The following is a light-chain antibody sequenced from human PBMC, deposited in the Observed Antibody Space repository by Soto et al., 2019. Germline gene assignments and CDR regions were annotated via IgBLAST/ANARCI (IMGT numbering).Light chain of an antibody. Sequence: DIQLTQSPSFLSASVGYRDTITCRASQGISSYLAWYQQKPGKAPKLLIYAASTLQSGVPSRFSGSGSGTEFTLTNSSLQPEDFATYYCQQLNSYPITFGQGTRMEIK. V-gene: IGKV1-9*01. CDR1: QGISSY. CDR3: QQLNSYPIT. J-gene: IGKJ5*01. CDR2: AAS.